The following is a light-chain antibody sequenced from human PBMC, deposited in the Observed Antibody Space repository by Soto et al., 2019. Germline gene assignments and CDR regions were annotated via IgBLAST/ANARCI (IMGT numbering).Light chain of an antibody. Sequence: DTQVTQSPSSLSASLGDRVTITCRASQYIGRFLNWYQQRPGEAPKLLISTASGWQSGPPSRFSASGSGTDFTLTLNSLQPEDFATYYCQQGYSTPWTFGQGTKVDIK. CDR1: QYIGRF. CDR3: QQGYSTPWT. V-gene: IGKV1-39*01. J-gene: IGKJ1*01. CDR2: TAS.